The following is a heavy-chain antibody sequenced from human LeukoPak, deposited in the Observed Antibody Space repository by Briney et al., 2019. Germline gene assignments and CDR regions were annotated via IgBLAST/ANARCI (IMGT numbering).Heavy chain of an antibody. J-gene: IGHJ4*02. Sequence: GGSLRLSCAASGLTFSSYGMFWVRQAPGKGLEWVAVISYDGSTKYYADSVKGRFTISRDNSKNTLYLQMNSLRAEDMAVYYCATFDYWGQGTLVTVSS. CDR3: ATFDY. CDR2: ISYDGSTK. CDR1: GLTFSSYG. V-gene: IGHV3-30*03.